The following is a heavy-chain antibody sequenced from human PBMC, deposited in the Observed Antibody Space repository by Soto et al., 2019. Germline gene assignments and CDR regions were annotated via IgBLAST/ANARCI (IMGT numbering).Heavy chain of an antibody. D-gene: IGHD1-26*01. J-gene: IGHJ4*02. V-gene: IGHV1-18*01. CDR2: ISPFNGNI. CDR3: AKGEDSQALDF. CDR1: GYTFRNYG. Sequence: ASVKVSCQASGYTFRNYGISWVRQAPGQGLEWMGWISPFNGNIKYGQKFQGRVTMTTDTATSIAYMELTSLRSDDTAVYYCAKGEDSQALDFWGQGTLVTVSS.